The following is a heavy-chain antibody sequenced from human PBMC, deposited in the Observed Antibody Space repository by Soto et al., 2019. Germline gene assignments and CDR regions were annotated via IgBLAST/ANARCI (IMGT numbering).Heavy chain of an antibody. J-gene: IGHJ5*02. Sequence: PSETLSRTCTVSGGSISSGGYYWSWIRQHPGKGLEWIGYIYYSGSTNYNPSLKSRVTISVDTSKNQFSLKLSSVTAADTAVYYCARRSYDFWSVSPTVWFDPWGQGTLVTISS. CDR1: GGSISSGGYY. V-gene: IGHV4-61*08. CDR3: ARRSYDFWSVSPTVWFDP. CDR2: IYYSGST. D-gene: IGHD3-3*01.